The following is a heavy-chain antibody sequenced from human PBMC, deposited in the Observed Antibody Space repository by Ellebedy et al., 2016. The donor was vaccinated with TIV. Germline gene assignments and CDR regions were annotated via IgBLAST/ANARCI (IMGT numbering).Heavy chain of an antibody. J-gene: IGHJ4*02. D-gene: IGHD6-6*01. Sequence: AASVKVSCKASGNTFNPYYMHWVRQAPGQGPEWMGMINPSGGSRNYAQKFQGRVAMTRDTSTTTVYVELSGLRSEDTAVYFCARSRPARPGRYYFDYWGQGTLVTVSS. CDR3: ARSRPARPGRYYFDY. CDR1: GNTFNPYY. CDR2: INPSGGSR. V-gene: IGHV1-46*02.